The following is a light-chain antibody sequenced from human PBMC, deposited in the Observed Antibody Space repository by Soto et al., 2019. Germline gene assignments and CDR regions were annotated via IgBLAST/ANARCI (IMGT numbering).Light chain of an antibody. Sequence: EIVLTQSPCTLSLSPGERATLSCRASQSVSSSYLAWYQQKPGQAPRLLIYGASSRATGIPDRFSGSGSGTDFTLTISRLEPEDFAVYYCQQYGSSPLFGQGTQVDIK. V-gene: IGKV3-20*01. CDR2: GAS. J-gene: IGKJ1*01. CDR1: QSVSSSY. CDR3: QQYGSSPL.